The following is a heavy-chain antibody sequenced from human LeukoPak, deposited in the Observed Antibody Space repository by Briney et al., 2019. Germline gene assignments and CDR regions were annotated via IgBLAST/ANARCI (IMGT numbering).Heavy chain of an antibody. V-gene: IGHV4-59*01. D-gene: IGHD1-20*01. CDR2: IYYSGST. CDR3: ARDRGGLTIDY. J-gene: IGHJ4*02. CDR1: GDSINNYY. Sequence: SETLSLTCTVSGDSINNYYWSWIRQPPGKGLEWIGYIYYSGSTNYNPSLKSRDSISVDTSKNRFSLKLSSVTAADTAVYYCARDRGGLTIDYWGQGTLVTVSS.